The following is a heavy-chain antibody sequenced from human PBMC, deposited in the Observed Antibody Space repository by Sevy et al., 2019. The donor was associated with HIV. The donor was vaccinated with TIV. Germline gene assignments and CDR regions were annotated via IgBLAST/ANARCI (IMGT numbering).Heavy chain of an antibody. CDR1: GYTFSVYD. CDR3: ARAAAGAYDAFDI. Sequence: ASVKVSCKASGYTFSVYDINWVRQVTGQGLEWMGWLNPSSSNTGYAENFQGRVTFTMDSSTSTGYMEMSSLRSEDTADYYCARAAAGAYDAFDIWGQGTLVTVSS. D-gene: IGHD6-13*01. V-gene: IGHV1-8*03. CDR2: LNPSSSNT. J-gene: IGHJ3*02.